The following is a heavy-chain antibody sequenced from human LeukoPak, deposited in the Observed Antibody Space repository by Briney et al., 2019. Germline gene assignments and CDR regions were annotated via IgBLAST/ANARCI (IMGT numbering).Heavy chain of an antibody. V-gene: IGHV4-38-2*02. D-gene: IGHD5-18*01. CDR2: IYHSGST. J-gene: IGHJ4*02. CDR3: ARDRGVDTGFDY. Sequence: PSETLSLTCTVSGYSISSGYYWGWIRQPPGKGLEWIGSIYHSGSTYYNPSLKSRVTISVDTSKNQFSLKLSSVTAADTAVYYCARDRGVDTGFDYWGQGTLVTVSS. CDR1: GYSISSGYY.